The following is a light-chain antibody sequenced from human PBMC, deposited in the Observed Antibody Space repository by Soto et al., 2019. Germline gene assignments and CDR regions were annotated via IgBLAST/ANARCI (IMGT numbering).Light chain of an antibody. CDR2: GAS. J-gene: IGKJ1*01. CDR3: QQFNSWPRT. V-gene: IGKV3-15*01. Sequence: IVMTQSPATVSGSPGERVTLSCRASQSVSGTVAWYHQKPGQPPTLLVYGASTTATDIPARFFGSGSETDFTLTITMLQSEDFGIYYCQQFNSWPRTFGQGTKVEIK. CDR1: QSVSGT.